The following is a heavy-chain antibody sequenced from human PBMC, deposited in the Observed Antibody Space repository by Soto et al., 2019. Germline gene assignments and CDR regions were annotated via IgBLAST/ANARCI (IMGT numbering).Heavy chain of an antibody. CDR3: ARAFRGLQPYYYMDV. D-gene: IGHD4-4*01. CDR1: GYTFTSYD. CDR2: MNPNSGNT. Sequence: ASVKVSCKASGYTFTSYDINWVRQATGQGLEWMGWMNPNSGNTGYAQKFQGRVTMTRNTSISTAYMELSSLRSEDTAVYYCARAFRGLQPYYYMDVWGKGTTVTVSS. J-gene: IGHJ6*03. V-gene: IGHV1-8*01.